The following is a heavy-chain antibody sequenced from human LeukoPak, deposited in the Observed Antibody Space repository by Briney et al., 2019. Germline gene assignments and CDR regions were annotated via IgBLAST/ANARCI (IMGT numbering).Heavy chain of an antibody. J-gene: IGHJ3*02. CDR2: IYYSGGT. V-gene: IGHV4-59*08. CDR3: ARPYASGYYHDAFDI. Sequence: SSETLSLTCTVSGGSISSYYWSWIRQPPGKGLEWIGYIYYSGGTNYNPSLKSRVTISVDTSKNQFSLKLSSVTAADTAVYYCARPYASGYYHDAFDIWGQGTMVTVSS. CDR1: GGSISSYY. D-gene: IGHD3-22*01.